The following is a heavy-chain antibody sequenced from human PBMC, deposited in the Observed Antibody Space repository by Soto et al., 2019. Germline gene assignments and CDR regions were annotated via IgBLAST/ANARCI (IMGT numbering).Heavy chain of an antibody. CDR3: ARDGVGMTTVTKYDGMYV. V-gene: IGHV4-31*03. D-gene: IGHD4-17*01. Sequence: QVQLQESGPGLVKPSQTLSLTCTVSGGSISSGGYSWSWIRQHPGKGMECIGYIYYSVSTYYTPSLKSRVTISVDTSKHQFCLKLSSVTAEDTAVYYCARDGVGMTTVTKYDGMYVWGQGTTVTVSS. J-gene: IGHJ6*02. CDR1: GGSISSGGYS. CDR2: IYYSVST.